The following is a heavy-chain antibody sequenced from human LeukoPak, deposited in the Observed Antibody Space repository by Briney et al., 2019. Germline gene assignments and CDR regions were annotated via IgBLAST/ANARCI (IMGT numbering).Heavy chain of an antibody. V-gene: IGHV3-74*01. Sequence: GGSLRRYSAASGFTFSSHWMHWVRQIPGKGLVWVSRTNREGTTTYYADSVKGRFTVSRDNAKETLYLQMNSLRAEDTAVYYCARGPRHGGTYYERWGRGILVTVSS. J-gene: IGHJ4*02. D-gene: IGHD1-26*01. CDR2: TNREGTTT. CDR3: ARGPRHGGTYYER. CDR1: GFTFSSHW.